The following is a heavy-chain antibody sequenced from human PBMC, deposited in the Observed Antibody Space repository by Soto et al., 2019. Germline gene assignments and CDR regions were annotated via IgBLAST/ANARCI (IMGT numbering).Heavy chain of an antibody. CDR2: INSDGSGT. Sequence: GGSLRLSCAASGFTFSSYWMHWVRQAPGKGLVWVSRINSDGSGTSYADSVKGRFTISRDNAKNTLYLQMNSLRAEDTAVYYCARGVIMITFGGVIVENYFDYWGQGTLVTVSS. CDR1: GFTFSSYW. D-gene: IGHD3-16*02. CDR3: ARGVIMITFGGVIVENYFDY. J-gene: IGHJ4*02. V-gene: IGHV3-74*01.